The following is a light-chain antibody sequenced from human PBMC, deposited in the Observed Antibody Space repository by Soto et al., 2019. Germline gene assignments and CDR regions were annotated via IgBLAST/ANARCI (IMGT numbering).Light chain of an antibody. J-gene: IGLJ1*01. CDR1: SSNIGSNY. CDR3: AAWDDSLSGYV. CDR2: GNN. V-gene: IGLV1-47*02. Sequence: QSVLTQPPSASGTPGQRVTIFCSGSSSNIGSNYVYWYQQLPGTAPKLLIFGNNQRPSGVPDRFSGSKSGTSASLAISGLRSEDEADYYCAAWDDSLSGYVFGTGTKVTVL.